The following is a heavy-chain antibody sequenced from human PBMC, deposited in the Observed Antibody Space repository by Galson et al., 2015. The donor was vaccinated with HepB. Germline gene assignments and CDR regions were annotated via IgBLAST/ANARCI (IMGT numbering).Heavy chain of an antibody. V-gene: IGHV1-69*13. J-gene: IGHJ3*02. CDR1: GGTFSSYA. D-gene: IGHD3-22*01. Sequence: SVKVSCKASGGTFSSYAISWVRQAPGQGLEWMGGIIPIFGTANYAQKFQGRVTITADESTSTAYMELSSLRSEDTAVYYCARDGVDYDSSGYYFDAFDIWGQGTMVTVSS. CDR3: ARDGVDYDSSGYYFDAFDI. CDR2: IIPIFGTA.